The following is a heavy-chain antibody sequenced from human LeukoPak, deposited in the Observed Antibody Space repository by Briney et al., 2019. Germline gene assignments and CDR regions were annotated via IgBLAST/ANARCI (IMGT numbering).Heavy chain of an antibody. CDR3: ARDGPDDSIDY. D-gene: IGHD3-22*01. V-gene: IGHV3-30-3*01. CDR2: ISYDGSNK. Sequence: GRSLRLSCAASGFTFSSYAMHWVRQAPGKGLEWVAVISYDGSNKYYADSVKGRFTISRDNSKNTLYLQMNNLRAEDTAVYYCARDGPDDSIDYWGQGTLVTVSS. CDR1: GFTFSSYA. J-gene: IGHJ4*02.